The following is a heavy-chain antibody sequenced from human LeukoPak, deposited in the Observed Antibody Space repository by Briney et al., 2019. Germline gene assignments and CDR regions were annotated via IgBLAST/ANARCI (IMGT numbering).Heavy chain of an antibody. V-gene: IGHV1-18*01. CDR2: ISAYNGNT. CDR1: GYTFTIYG. Sequence: ASVKVSSKASGYTFTIYGISWVRQAPGQGLEWMGWISAYNGNTNYAQKLQGRVTMTTDTSTSTAYMELRSLRSDDTAVYYCAIARDIVVVTANYYFDYWGQGTLVTVSS. CDR3: AIARDIVVVTANYYFDY. D-gene: IGHD2-21*02. J-gene: IGHJ4*02.